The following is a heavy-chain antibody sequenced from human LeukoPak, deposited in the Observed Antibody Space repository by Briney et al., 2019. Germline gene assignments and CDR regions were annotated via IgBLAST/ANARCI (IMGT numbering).Heavy chain of an antibody. J-gene: IGHJ5*02. CDR3: ARQSSGTGYDADWFDP. CDR2: IYYSGST. CDR1: GGSVNSGSYY. V-gene: IGHV4-61*01. Sequence: SETLSLTCTVSGGSVNSGSYYWNWLRQPPGKGLEWIGYIYYSGSTNYNPSLKSRVTISVDTSKNQFSLKLSSVTAADTAVYYCARQSSGTGYDADWFDPWGQGTLVTVSS. D-gene: IGHD5-12*01.